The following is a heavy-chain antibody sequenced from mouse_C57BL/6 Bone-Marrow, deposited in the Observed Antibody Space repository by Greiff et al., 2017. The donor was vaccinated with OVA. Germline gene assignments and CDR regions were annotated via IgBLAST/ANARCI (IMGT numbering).Heavy chain of an antibody. CDR1: GFTFSDYY. Sequence: EVKLMESEGGLVQPGSSMKLSCTASGFTFSDYYMAWVRQVPEKGLEWVANINYDGSSTYYLDSLKSRFIISRDNAKNILYLQMSSLKSEDTATYYCARVITTVGPYFDYWGQGTTLTVSS. CDR2: INYDGSST. CDR3: ARVITTVGPYFDY. D-gene: IGHD1-1*01. J-gene: IGHJ2*01. V-gene: IGHV5-16*01.